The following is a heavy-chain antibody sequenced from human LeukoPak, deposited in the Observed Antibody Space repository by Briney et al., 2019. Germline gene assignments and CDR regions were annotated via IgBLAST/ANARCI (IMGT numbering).Heavy chain of an antibody. CDR2: ISRTSSLI. CDR3: ARDLSSLPIRAHWFDP. D-gene: IGHD6-6*01. J-gene: IGHJ5*02. Sequence: GGSLRLSCAASGFTFSNYAMKWVRQAPGKGLEWVSFISRTSSLIYYADSVKGRFTISRDNAKNSLYLQMNSLRAEDTAVYYCARDLSSLPIRAHWFDPWGQGTLVTVSS. V-gene: IGHV3-21*05. CDR1: GFTFSNYA.